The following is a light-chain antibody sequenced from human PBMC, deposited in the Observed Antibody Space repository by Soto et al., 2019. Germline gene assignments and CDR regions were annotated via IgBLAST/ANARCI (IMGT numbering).Light chain of an antibody. CDR1: SSDVGFYNL. Sequence: QSALTQPASVSGSPGQSITISCTGTSSDVGFYNLVSWYQHRPGKAPKLMIYEVNKRPSGVPDRFSGSKSGNTASLTVSGLQAEDEADYYCSSYAGSSNVFGTGTKLTVL. J-gene: IGLJ1*01. V-gene: IGLV2-14*02. CDR2: EVN. CDR3: SSYAGSSNV.